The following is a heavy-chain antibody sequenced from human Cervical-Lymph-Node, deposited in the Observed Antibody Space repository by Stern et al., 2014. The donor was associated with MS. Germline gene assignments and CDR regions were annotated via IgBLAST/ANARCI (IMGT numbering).Heavy chain of an antibody. CDR2: CNQSGGKT. J-gene: IGHJ4*02. CDR1: GYTFTTYY. Sequence: VQLVESGAEIRKPGASVKISCEASGYTFTTYYMHWVRQAPGQGLEWVALCNQSGGKTPDAQRFQGRVTVTGDTSTSTVYMELTGLRSEDTAVYYCARVLSLATSDSWGQGTLVIVSS. CDR3: ARVLSLATSDS. V-gene: IGHV1-46*01. D-gene: IGHD1-1*01.